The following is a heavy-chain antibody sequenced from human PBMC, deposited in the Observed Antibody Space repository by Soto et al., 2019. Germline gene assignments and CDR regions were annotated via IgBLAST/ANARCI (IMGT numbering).Heavy chain of an antibody. CDR1: GFTFSSHA. D-gene: IGHD1-7*01. CDR3: SKDRCELVRPLVFDY. V-gene: IGHV3-23*01. J-gene: IGHJ4*02. CDR2: ISNLGDNT. Sequence: PGGSLRLSCAASGFTFSSHAMSWVRQGPGKGLEWVSGISNLGDNTYYADSVQGRFTVSRDNSKNTLYLEMNSLRVEDTAVYYCSKDRCELVRPLVFDYWGQGNMVTVSS.